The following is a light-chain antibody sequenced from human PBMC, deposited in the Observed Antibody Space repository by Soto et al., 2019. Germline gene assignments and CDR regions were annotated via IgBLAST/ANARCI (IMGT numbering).Light chain of an antibody. V-gene: IGKV3-20*01. CDR1: QSVSSSY. Sequence: EILLTQSPGTLSLSPGERATLSCRASQSVSSSYLAWYQQKPGQAPRLLIYGASSRATGIPDRFSGSGSGTDFTLTISRLEPEDVAVYYCQQYSSSPCTFGPGTKVDIK. J-gene: IGKJ3*01. CDR2: GAS. CDR3: QQYSSSPCT.